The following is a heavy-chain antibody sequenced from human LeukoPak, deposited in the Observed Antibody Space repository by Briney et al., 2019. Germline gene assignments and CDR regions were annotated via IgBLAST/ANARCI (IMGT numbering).Heavy chain of an antibody. J-gene: IGHJ4*02. CDR3: AREASGNYHVFDS. D-gene: IGHD1-26*01. Sequence: PGGSLRLSCEAPGFIFSNYFMSWIRQAPGKGLEWVSYITNSGRSTNHADAVKGRFTISRDNAKKSVYLDMTDLRVEDTAVYYCAREASGNYHVFDSWGQGTLVTVSS. CDR2: ITNSGRST. CDR1: GFIFSNYF. V-gene: IGHV3-11*04.